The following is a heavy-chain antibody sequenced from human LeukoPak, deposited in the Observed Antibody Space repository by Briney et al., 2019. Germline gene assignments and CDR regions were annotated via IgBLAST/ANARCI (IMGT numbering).Heavy chain of an antibody. CDR2: TYHRGST. CDR3: ARDLYSGYDWGSDY. Sequence: SETLSLTCTVSGYSISSGYYWGWIRQPPGKGLEWIGSTYHRGSTYYNPSLKSRVTISVDTSKNQFSLKLSSVTAADTAVYYCARDLYSGYDWGSDYWGQGTLVTVSS. J-gene: IGHJ4*02. V-gene: IGHV4-38-2*02. D-gene: IGHD5-12*01. CDR1: GYSISSGYY.